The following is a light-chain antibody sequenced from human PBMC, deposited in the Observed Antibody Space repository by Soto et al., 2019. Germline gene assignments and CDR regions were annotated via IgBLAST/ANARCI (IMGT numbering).Light chain of an antibody. Sequence: IQLTQSPSSLSASVGDRVTITCRASQSISKYLNWYQQKPGKAPKVLIYGASSLQSGVPSRFSGSGSGTDFTLTISSLQPEDFATYYCQQNSNDPLTFGPGTKVDIK. CDR2: GAS. J-gene: IGKJ3*01. CDR3: QQNSNDPLT. CDR1: QSISKY. V-gene: IGKV1-39*01.